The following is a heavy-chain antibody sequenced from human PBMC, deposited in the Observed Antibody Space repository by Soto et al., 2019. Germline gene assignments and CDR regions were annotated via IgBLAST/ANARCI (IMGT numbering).Heavy chain of an antibody. CDR1: GFTFSSYA. CDR3: ARERVFNYYYLDV. V-gene: IGHV3-23*01. CDR2: ISGSGGST. J-gene: IGHJ6*03. Sequence: PGGSLRLSCAASGFTFSSYAMSWVRQAPGKGLEWVSAISGSGGSTYYADSVKGRFTISRHTSNNTLFLQMNNLRVDDTAVYYCARERVFNYYYLDVWGKGTTVTVSS.